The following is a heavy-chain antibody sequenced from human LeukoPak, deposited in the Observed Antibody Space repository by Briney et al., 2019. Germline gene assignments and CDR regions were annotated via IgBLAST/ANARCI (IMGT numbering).Heavy chain of an antibody. CDR3: AKERDTAMVTIDY. Sequence: GASVKVSCKASGYTFTSYGISWVRQAPGQGLEWMGWISAYNGNTNYAQKLQGRVTMTTDTSTSTAYMELRSLRAEDTAVYYCAKERDTAMVTIDYWGQGTLVTVSS. CDR2: ISAYNGNT. CDR1: GYTFTSYG. D-gene: IGHD5-18*01. J-gene: IGHJ4*02. V-gene: IGHV1-18*01.